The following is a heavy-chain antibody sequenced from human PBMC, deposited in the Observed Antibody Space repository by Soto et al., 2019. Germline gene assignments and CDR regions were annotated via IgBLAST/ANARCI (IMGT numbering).Heavy chain of an antibody. Sequence: EVQLVESGGGLVKPGGSLRLSCAASGFTFSSYSMNWVRQAPGKGLEWVASISSSSSYIYYADSVKGRFTISRDNAKNSLDLQMNSLRAEDTAVYYCARDLSYYDSSGYYEGYYYYGMDVWGQGTTVTVSS. CDR3: ARDLSYYDSSGYYEGYYYYGMDV. D-gene: IGHD3-22*01. V-gene: IGHV3-21*01. J-gene: IGHJ6*02. CDR1: GFTFSSYS. CDR2: ISSSSSYI.